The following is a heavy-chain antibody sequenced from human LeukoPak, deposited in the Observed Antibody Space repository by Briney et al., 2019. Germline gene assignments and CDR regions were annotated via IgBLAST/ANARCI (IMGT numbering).Heavy chain of an antibody. D-gene: IGHD6-19*01. V-gene: IGHV1-69*13. J-gene: IGHJ4*02. CDR2: IIPIFGTA. CDR1: GGTLSSYA. CDR3: ARDGIAVAGPFDY. Sequence: SVKVSCTASGGTLSSYAISWVRQAPGQGLEWMGGIIPIFGTANYAQKFQGRVTITADEPTSTAYMELSSLRSEDTAVYYCARDGIAVAGPFDYWGQGTLVTVSS.